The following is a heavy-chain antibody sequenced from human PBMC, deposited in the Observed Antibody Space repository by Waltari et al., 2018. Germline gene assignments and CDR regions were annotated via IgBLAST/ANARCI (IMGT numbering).Heavy chain of an antibody. D-gene: IGHD3-3*01. CDR3: ARPKYYDFWSGYYSWYFDL. CDR2: IYYSVST. Sequence: QLQLQESGPGLVKPSETLSLTCTVSGGSISSSSYYWGWIRQPPGKGLEWIGSIYYSVSTYYNPSLKSRVTISVDTSKNQFSLKLSSVTAADTAVYYCARPKYYDFWSGYYSWYFDLWGRGTLVTVSS. J-gene: IGHJ2*01. V-gene: IGHV4-39*01. CDR1: GGSISSSSYY.